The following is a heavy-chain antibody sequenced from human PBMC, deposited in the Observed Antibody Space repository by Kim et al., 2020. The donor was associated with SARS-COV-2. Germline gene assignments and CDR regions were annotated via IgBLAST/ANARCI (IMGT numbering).Heavy chain of an antibody. J-gene: IGHJ4*02. Sequence: GGSLRLYCAASGFTFSSYSMNWVRQAPGKGLEWVSSISSSSSYIYYADSVKGRFTISRDNAKNSLYLQMNSLRAEDTAVYYCARVGSPYYYGSGSYYNLPLPFDYWSQGTLVTVSS. CDR2: ISSSSSYI. CDR3: ARVGSPYYYGSGSYYNLPLPFDY. D-gene: IGHD3-10*01. V-gene: IGHV3-21*01. CDR1: GFTFSSYS.